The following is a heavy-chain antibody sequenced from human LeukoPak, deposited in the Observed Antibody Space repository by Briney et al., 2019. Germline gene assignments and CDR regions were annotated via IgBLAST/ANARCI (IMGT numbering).Heavy chain of an antibody. CDR1: GGSISSSSYY. V-gene: IGHV4-39*02. CDR3: ARDRLSVVGELYPLDY. Sequence: SETLSLTCTVSGGSISSSSYYWGWIRQPPGKGLEWIGSIYYSGSTYYNPSLKSRVTISVDTSKNQFSLKLSSVTAADTAVYYCARDRLSVVGELYPLDYWGQGTLVTISS. J-gene: IGHJ4*02. D-gene: IGHD3-10*01. CDR2: IYYSGST.